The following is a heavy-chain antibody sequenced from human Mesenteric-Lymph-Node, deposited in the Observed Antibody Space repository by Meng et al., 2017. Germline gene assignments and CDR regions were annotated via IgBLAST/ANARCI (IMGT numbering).Heavy chain of an antibody. Sequence: SVNVSCQASGYTLTTYHMHWVRPAPGQGLEWMGIINPSGGSTTYAQKFQGRVTMTRDTSTSTVYMELSSLRSDDTAVYYWARRRLGDYYYGMDVWGQGTTVTVSS. CDR3: ARRRLGDYYYGMDV. D-gene: IGHD3-16*01. V-gene: IGHV1-46*01. CDR2: INPSGGST. J-gene: IGHJ6*02. CDR1: GYTLTTYH.